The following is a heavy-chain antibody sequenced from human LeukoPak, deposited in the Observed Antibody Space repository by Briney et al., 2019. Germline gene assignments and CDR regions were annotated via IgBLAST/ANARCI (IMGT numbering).Heavy chain of an antibody. CDR3: ARVKVGAKKNWFDP. V-gene: IGHV1-18*04. CDR1: GYTFTGYY. D-gene: IGHD1-26*01. J-gene: IGHJ5*02. CDR2: ISAYNGNT. Sequence: ASVKVSCKASGYTFTGYYMHWVRQAPGQGLEWMGWISAYNGNTNYAQKLQGRVTMTTDTSTSTAYMELRSLRSDDTAVYYCARVKVGAKKNWFDPWGQGTLVTVSS.